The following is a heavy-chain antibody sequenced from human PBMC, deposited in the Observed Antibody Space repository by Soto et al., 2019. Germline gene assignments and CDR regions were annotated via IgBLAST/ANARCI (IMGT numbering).Heavy chain of an antibody. D-gene: IGHD3-16*01. J-gene: IGHJ4*02. CDR3: AKNIYDSLEN. CDR1: GYSFSNYW. V-gene: IGHV5-51*01. Sequence: PGESLKISCKGSGYSFSNYWVAWVRQVPGKGLEWMVIIYPGDSDTRYSPSFQGQVTISVDKSIGTAYLLWSSLKASDSAMYYCAKNIYDSLENGGRGTLVTVSS. CDR2: IYPGDSDT.